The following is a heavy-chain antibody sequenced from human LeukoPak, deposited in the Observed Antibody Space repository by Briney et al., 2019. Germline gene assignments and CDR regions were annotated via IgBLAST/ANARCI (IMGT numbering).Heavy chain of an antibody. Sequence: ASVKVSCKASGGTFSSYAISWVRQAPGQGLEWMGGIIPIFGTANYAQKFQGRVTITADESTSTAYMELSSLRSEDTAVYYCARDTWELGGIYYYYYMDVWGKGTTVTVSS. CDR2: IIPIFGTA. J-gene: IGHJ6*03. CDR1: GGTFSSYA. CDR3: ARDTWELGGIYYYYYMDV. V-gene: IGHV1-69*13. D-gene: IGHD1-26*01.